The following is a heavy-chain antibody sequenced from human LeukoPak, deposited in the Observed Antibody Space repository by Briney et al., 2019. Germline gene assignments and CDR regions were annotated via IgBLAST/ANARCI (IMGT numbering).Heavy chain of an antibody. J-gene: IGHJ4*02. Sequence: SETLSLTCAVYGGSFSGYYWSWIRQPPGKGLEWIGEINHSGSTNYNPSLRSRVTISVDTSKNQFSLKLSSVTAADTAVYYCASAIWRAFDYWGQGTLVTVSS. CDR1: GGSFSGYY. D-gene: IGHD3-3*01. CDR3: ASAIWRAFDY. CDR2: INHSGST. V-gene: IGHV4-34*01.